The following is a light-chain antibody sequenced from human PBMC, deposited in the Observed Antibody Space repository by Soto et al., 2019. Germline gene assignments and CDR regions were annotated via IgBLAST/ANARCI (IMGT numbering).Light chain of an antibody. CDR2: DAS. Sequence: DIQMTQSPSTLSASVGDRVTITCRASQSISNWLAWYQQKPGKAPKLLVYDASNLESGVPSRFSGSGSGTEFTLTISSLQPDDFASYYCQHYNGYSRTFGQGTKVEIK. V-gene: IGKV1-5*01. J-gene: IGKJ1*01. CDR1: QSISNW. CDR3: QHYNGYSRT.